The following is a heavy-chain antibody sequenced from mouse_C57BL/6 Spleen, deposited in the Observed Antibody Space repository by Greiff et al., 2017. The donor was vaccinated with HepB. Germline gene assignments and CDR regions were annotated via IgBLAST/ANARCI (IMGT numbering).Heavy chain of an antibody. D-gene: IGHD1-1*01. CDR1: GYTFTSYD. CDR2: IYPRDGST. Sequence: QVQLKESGPELVKPGASVKLSCKASGYTFTSYDINWVKQRPGQGLEWIGWIYPRDGSTKYNEKFKGKATLTVDTSSSTAYMELHSLTSEDSAVYFCARRAYYGSSYAMDYWGQGTSVTVSS. J-gene: IGHJ4*01. V-gene: IGHV1-85*01. CDR3: ARRAYYGSSYAMDY.